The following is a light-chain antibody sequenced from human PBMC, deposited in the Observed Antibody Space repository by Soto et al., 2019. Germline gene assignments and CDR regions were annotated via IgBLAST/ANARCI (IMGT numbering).Light chain of an antibody. J-gene: IGLJ2*01. Sequence: QLVLTQPPSVSGAPGQRVTISCTGSSSNIGAGYDVHWYQQLPGTAPKLLIYGNSNRPSGVPDRFSGSKSGTSASLAITGHQAEDEAGYYCQSYDSSLRGVFGGGTKLTVL. V-gene: IGLV1-40*01. CDR1: SSNIGAGYD. CDR3: QSYDSSLRGV. CDR2: GNS.